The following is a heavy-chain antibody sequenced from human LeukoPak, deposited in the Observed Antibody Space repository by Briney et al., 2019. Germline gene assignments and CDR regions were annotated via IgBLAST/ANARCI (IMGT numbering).Heavy chain of an antibody. V-gene: IGHV3-30*18. CDR2: ISYDGTIR. CDR3: AKGGCSSTTCYLANP. D-gene: IGHD2-2*01. CDR1: GLTFSSYG. J-gene: IGHJ5*02. Sequence: GGSLRLSCAASGLTFSSYGMHWVRQAPAKGLEWVAVISYDGTIRYYADSVKGRFTISRDNSKNTLYLQMNSLTAEDTALYYCAKGGCSSTTCYLANPWGQGTLVTVSS.